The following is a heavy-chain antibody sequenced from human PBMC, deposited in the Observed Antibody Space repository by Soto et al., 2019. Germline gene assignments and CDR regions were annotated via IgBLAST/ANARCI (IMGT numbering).Heavy chain of an antibody. CDR3: AREARYARGVYHYEGIDY. J-gene: IGHJ4*02. D-gene: IGHD3-22*01. CDR2: FSAGGDYR. V-gene: IGHV3-23*01. CDR1: GFSFSDYS. Sequence: EVQLLQSGGGLAQPGGSLTLSCAASGFSFSDYSMNWVRRAPGKGLEWVSAFSAGGDYRHYADSVKGRFTISRDNSKNTLFLQMNSLRAEDTARYYCAREARYARGVYHYEGIDYWGQGTLVTVSS.